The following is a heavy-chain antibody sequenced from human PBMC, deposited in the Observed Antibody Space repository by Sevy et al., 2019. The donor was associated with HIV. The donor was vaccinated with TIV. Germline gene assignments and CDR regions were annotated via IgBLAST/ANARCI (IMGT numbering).Heavy chain of an antibody. V-gene: IGHV3-30-3*01. J-gene: IGHJ4*02. CDR3: ARDGGAYTYGTGKY. CDR1: RFTFSTYA. Sequence: GGSLRLSCAASRFTFSTYAMHWVRQAPGKGLEWVSVISYDGNIKYYADSVKGRFTISRDDSKNTLYLQMNSRRAEDTAVYYCARDGGAYTYGTGKYWGQGTLVTVSS. CDR2: ISYDGNIK. D-gene: IGHD5-18*01.